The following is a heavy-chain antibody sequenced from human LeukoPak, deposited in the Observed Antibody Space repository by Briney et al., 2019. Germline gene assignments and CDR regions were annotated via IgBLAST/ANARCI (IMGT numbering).Heavy chain of an antibody. V-gene: IGHV1-46*01. CDR3: ATDTAAPGGY. CDR2: TNPSGGST. Sequence: GASVKISCKASGYTFTTYYMHWVRQAPGQGLEWMGITNPSGGSTTYAQKFQGRVTMTRDTSASTVYMELNNLRSEDTAVYYCATDTAAPGGYWGQGTLVTVSS. D-gene: IGHD6-13*01. J-gene: IGHJ4*02. CDR1: GYTFTTYY.